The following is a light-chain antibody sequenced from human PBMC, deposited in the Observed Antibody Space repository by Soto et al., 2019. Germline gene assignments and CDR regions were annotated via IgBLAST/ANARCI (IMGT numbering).Light chain of an antibody. Sequence: EIVLTQSPGTLSLSPGKRATLSCRASQSVTSSYLAWYQQKPGQAPRLLIYGASTRATGIPDRFSGSGSGTDFSLTISRLEPEDFAVYYCQQYNNWPPIFGGGTKVEIK. J-gene: IGKJ4*01. CDR1: QSVTSSY. V-gene: IGKV3-20*01. CDR3: QQYNNWPPI. CDR2: GAS.